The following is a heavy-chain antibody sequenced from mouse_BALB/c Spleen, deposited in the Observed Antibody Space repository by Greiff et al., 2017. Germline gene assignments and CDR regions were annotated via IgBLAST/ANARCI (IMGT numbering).Heavy chain of an antibody. CDR1: GYTFTSYW. CDR2: IAPGSGST. V-gene: IGHV1S41*01. CDR3: ARWRYDYDFYAMDY. J-gene: IGHJ4*01. D-gene: IGHD2-4*01. Sequence: DLVKPGASVKLSCKASGYTFTSYWINWIKQRPGQGLEWIGRIAPGSGSTYYNEMFKGKATLTVDTSSSTAYIQLSSLSSEDSAVYFCARWRYDYDFYAMDYWGQGTSVTVSS.